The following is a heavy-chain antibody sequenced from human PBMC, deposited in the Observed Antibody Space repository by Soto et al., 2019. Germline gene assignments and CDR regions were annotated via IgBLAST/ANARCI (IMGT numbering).Heavy chain of an antibody. J-gene: IGHJ4*02. CDR1: GFTFDDYA. CDR3: VKDNANDFWSAQSDY. D-gene: IGHD3-3*01. V-gene: IGHV3-9*01. Sequence: EVQLVESGGGLVQPGRSLRLSCAASGFTFDDYAMHWVRQAPGKGLEWVSGISWNSGSVGYADSVKGRFTISRDDAKNSLYLQMNSLRAEDTALYYCVKDNANDFWSAQSDYWGQGTLVTVSS. CDR2: ISWNSGSV.